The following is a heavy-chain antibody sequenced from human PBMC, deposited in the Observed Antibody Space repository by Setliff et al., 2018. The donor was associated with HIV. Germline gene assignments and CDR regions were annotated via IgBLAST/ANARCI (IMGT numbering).Heavy chain of an antibody. CDR3: AKERFTLIGLDSFDI. V-gene: IGHV1-24*01. Sequence: ASVKVSCKASGYPFTDYYMHWVRQAPGKGLEWMGGFDPEDGETVFAQKFQGRFTMTEDTSTDTAYMQLSSLRSEDTAVYYCAKERFTLIGLDSFDIWGQGTMVTVSS. CDR1: GYPFTDYY. J-gene: IGHJ3*02. D-gene: IGHD3-22*01. CDR2: FDPEDGET.